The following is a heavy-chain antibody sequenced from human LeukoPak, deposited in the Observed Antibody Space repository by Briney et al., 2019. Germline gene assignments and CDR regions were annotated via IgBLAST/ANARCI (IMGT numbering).Heavy chain of an antibody. CDR1: GGSISSYY. Sequence: SETLSLTCTVSGGSISSYYWSWIRQPPGKGLEWIGEINHSGSTNYNPSLKSRVTISVDTSKNQFSLKLSSVTAADTAVYYCARHVLRYFDWLLLWDYWGQGTLVTVSS. CDR3: ARHVLRYFDWLLLWDY. J-gene: IGHJ4*02. V-gene: IGHV4-34*01. CDR2: INHSGST. D-gene: IGHD3-9*01.